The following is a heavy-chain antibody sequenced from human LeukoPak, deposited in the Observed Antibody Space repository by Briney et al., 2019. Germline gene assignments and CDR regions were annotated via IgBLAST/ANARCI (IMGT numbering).Heavy chain of an antibody. D-gene: IGHD2-15*01. Sequence: ASVKVSCKASGYTFTSYYMHWVRQAPGQGLEWMGRINPSGDSVNYAQKLQDRLTMTRDTSTNTVYLELSSLRSEDTAIYYCARTLADGGTNHWGQGTLVTVSS. J-gene: IGHJ5*02. CDR1: GYTFTSYY. CDR3: ARTLADGGTNH. CDR2: INPSGDSV. V-gene: IGHV1-46*04.